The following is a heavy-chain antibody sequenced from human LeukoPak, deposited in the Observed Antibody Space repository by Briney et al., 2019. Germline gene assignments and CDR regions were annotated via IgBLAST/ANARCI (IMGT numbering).Heavy chain of an antibody. CDR2: IYYGGST. V-gene: IGHV4-59*01. CDR1: GGSISSYY. CDR3: AREDTVTTAFDI. Sequence: SETLSLTCTVSGGSISSYYWSWIRQPPGKGLEWIGYIYYGGSTNYNPSLKSRVTISVDTSKNQFSLKLSSVTAADTAVYYCAREDTVTTAFDIWGQGTMVTVSS. D-gene: IGHD4-17*01. J-gene: IGHJ3*02.